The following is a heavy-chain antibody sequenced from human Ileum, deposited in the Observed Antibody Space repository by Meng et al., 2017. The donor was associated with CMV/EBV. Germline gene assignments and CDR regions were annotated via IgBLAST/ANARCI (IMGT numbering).Heavy chain of an antibody. D-gene: IGHD3-3*01. CDR3: LRGNSRYGVFDY. Sequence: GESLKISCIVSGFNINSFWMHWVRQVPGRGLVWVSRIYGTNTYYEDSVKGRFVISRDNAKNTLYLDMNNLRAEDTAVYYCLRGNSRYGVFDYWGQGNLVTVSS. V-gene: IGHV3-74*01. CDR2: IYGTNT. J-gene: IGHJ4*02. CDR1: GFNINSFW.